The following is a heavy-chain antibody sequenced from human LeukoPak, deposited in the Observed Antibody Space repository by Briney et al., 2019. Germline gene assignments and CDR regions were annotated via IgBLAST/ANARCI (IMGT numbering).Heavy chain of an antibody. Sequence: XGXXXLGRTYYRSKWYNDYAVSVKSRITINPDTSKNQFSLQLDSVTPEDTAVYYCCHSLSGRTGAFDIWGRGTVVTVSS. D-gene: IGHD2-21*01. CDR3: CHSLSGRTGAFDI. J-gene: IGHJ3*02. CDR2: TYYRSKWYN. V-gene: IGHV6-1*01.